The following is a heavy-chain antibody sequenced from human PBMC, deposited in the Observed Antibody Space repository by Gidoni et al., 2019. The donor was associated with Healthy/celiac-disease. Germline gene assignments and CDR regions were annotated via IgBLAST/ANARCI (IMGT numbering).Heavy chain of an antibody. D-gene: IGHD5-18*01. CDR2: INHSGST. Sequence: QVQLQQWGAGLLKPSETLSLTCAVYGGSFSGYYWSWIRQPPGKGLEWIGEINHSGSTNYNPSLKSRVTISVDTSKKQFSLKLSSVTAADTAVYYCARGHHRGYSSLGHWGQGTLVTVSS. V-gene: IGHV4-34*01. J-gene: IGHJ1*01. CDR1: GGSFSGYY. CDR3: ARGHHRGYSSLGH.